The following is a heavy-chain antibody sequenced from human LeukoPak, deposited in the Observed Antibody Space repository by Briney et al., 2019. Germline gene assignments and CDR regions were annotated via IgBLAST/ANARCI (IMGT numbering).Heavy chain of an antibody. CDR1: GYSFTSYW. J-gene: IGHJ6*03. CDR3: ARLAFCTNAVCFSNYYYSMDV. V-gene: IGHV5-51*01. D-gene: IGHD2-8*01. CDR2: IYPDDSDT. Sequence: GESLKISCKGSGYSFTSYWIGWVRQMPGKGLEWMGIIYPDDSDTKYSPSFQGQVTISADRSISTAYLQWSSLKASDTAMYYCARLAFCTNAVCFSNYYYSMDVWGRGTTVTVSS.